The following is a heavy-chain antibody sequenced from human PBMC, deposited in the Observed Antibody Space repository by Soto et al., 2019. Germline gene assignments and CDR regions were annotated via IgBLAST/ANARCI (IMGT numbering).Heavy chain of an antibody. CDR1: GFTFSDYY. J-gene: IGHJ3*02. CDR2: ISSSSSYT. V-gene: IGHV3-11*06. Sequence: QVQLVASGGALVQPGGSLRLSCAASGFTFSDYYMSWIRQAPGKGLEWVSYISSSSSYTNYADSVKGRFTISRDNAKNSLYLQMNSLRAEDTAVYYCARDLNYYDSSGYDRSHAFDIWGQGTMVTVSS. D-gene: IGHD3-22*01. CDR3: ARDLNYYDSSGYDRSHAFDI.